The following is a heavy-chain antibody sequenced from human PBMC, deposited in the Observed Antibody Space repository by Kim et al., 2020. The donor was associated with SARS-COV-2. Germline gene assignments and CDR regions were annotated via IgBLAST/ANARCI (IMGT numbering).Heavy chain of an antibody. J-gene: IGHJ5*02. CDR3: ARDLGYCSGGTCTRNWFDP. CDR1: GYTFTING. V-gene: IGHV1-18*01. Sequence: ASVKVSCKASGYTFTINGISWVRQAPGQGLEWMGWVSGYNDHRNYALKFRDRVTMTTDTSTSTAYVELRSLTSDDTAVYYCARDLGYCSGGTCTRNWFDPWGQGTLVTVSS. D-gene: IGHD2-15*01. CDR2: VSGYNDHR.